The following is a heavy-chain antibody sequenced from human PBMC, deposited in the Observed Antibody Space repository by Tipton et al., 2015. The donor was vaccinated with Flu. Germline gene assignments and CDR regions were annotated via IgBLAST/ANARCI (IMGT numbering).Heavy chain of an antibody. CDR2: IYPSGTT. CDR3: ARLSYYDVDLKNFYFDY. J-gene: IGHJ4*02. D-gene: IGHD3-10*02. Sequence: TLSLTCSVSGGSINNYYLSWVRQPPGKGLELIGSIYPSGTTYYNPSLKSRVTISVDTSKSHFSLKLRSVTAADTAVYYCARLSYYDVDLKNFYFDYWGQGALVTVSS. V-gene: IGHV4-59*05. CDR1: GGSINNYY.